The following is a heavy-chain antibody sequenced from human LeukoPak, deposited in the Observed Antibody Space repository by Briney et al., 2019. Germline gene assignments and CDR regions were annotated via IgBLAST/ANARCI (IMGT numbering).Heavy chain of an antibody. CDR2: IYYSGST. D-gene: IGHD6-19*01. CDR1: GASISGYY. CDR3: ARRDTSGRLPDY. Sequence: PSETLSLTCTASGASISGYYWSWLRQPPGKGLEWIGYIYYSGSTNYNPSLESRVTISVDTSNNQLSLKLSSVTAADTAVYYCARRDTSGRLPDYWGQGTLVTVSS. J-gene: IGHJ4*02. V-gene: IGHV4-59*08.